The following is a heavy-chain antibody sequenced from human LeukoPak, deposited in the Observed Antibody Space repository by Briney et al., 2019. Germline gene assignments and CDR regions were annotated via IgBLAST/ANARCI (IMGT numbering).Heavy chain of an antibody. V-gene: IGHV1-2*02. CDR2: INPNSGGT. Sequence: VASVKVSCKASGYTFTGYYMHWLRQAPGQGLEWMGWINPNSGGTNYVQKFQGRVTMTRDTSISTAYMELSRLTSDDTAVYYCARGYGGNSFTPWGQGTLVTVSS. CDR1: GYTFTGYY. CDR3: ARGYGGNSFTP. D-gene: IGHD4-23*01. J-gene: IGHJ5*01.